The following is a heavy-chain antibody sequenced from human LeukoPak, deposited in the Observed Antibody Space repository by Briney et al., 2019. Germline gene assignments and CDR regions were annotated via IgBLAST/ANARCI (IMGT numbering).Heavy chain of an antibody. CDR3: ANIGYSGYDWDY. J-gene: IGHJ4*02. V-gene: IGHV3-11*03. Sequence: GGSLRLSCAASGFRFSDHYMSWIRQAPGKGLEWISYISTSSGDTQYADSVKGRFTISRDNSKNTLYLQMNSLRAEDTAVYYCANIGYSGYDWDYWGQGPLVTVSS. D-gene: IGHD5-12*01. CDR1: GFRFSDHY. CDR2: ISTSSGDT.